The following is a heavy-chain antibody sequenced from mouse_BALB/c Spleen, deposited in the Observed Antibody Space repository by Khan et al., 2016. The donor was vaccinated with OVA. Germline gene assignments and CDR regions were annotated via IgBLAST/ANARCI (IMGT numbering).Heavy chain of an antibody. J-gene: IGHJ3*01. CDR3: ARSPYGNFAY. V-gene: IGHV5-9-3*01. CDR2: ISSDGDYT. D-gene: IGHD2-1*01. CDR1: GFTFSTFA. Sequence: EVELVESGGGLVKPGGSLKLSCAASGFTFSTFAMSWVRQTPEKRLGWVATISSDGDYTYYPDNVTGRFTISRDNAKNTLYLQMSSLRSEDTAMYYCARSPYGNFAYWGQGTLVTVSA.